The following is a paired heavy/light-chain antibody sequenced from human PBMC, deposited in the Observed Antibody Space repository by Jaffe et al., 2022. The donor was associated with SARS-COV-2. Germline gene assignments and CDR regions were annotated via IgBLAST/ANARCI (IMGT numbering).Light chain of an antibody. J-gene: IGLJ2*01. CDR3: AAWDDSLNPLGGVV. Sequence: QSVLTQPPSASGTPGQRVTISCSGSSSNIGSNTVNWYQQLPGTAPKLLIYSNNQRPSGVPDRFSGSKSGTSASLAISGLQSEDEADYYCAAWDDSLNPLGGVVFGGGTKLTVL. CDR2: SNN. V-gene: IGLV1-44*01. CDR1: SSNIGSNT.
Heavy chain of an antibody. D-gene: IGHD5-12*01. V-gene: IGHV4-39*01. Sequence: QLQLQESGPGLVKPSETLSLTCTVSGGSISSSSYYWGWIRQPPGKGLEWIGSIYYSGSTYYNPSLKSRVTISVDTSKNQFSLKLSSVTAADTAVYYCARSLLKDSGYDYPSTYYYYGMDVWGQGTTVTVSS. J-gene: IGHJ6*02. CDR2: IYYSGST. CDR3: ARSLLKDSGYDYPSTYYYYGMDV. CDR1: GGSISSSSYY.